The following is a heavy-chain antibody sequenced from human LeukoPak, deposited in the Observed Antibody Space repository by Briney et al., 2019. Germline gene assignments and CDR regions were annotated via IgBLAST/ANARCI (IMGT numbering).Heavy chain of an antibody. CDR3: AKDGRVDTAMVGGDWFGP. D-gene: IGHD5-18*01. CDR1: GFTFTNYG. Sequence: GGSLRLSCSAPGFTFTNYGMSWVRQAPGKGLEWVSGLSGSGDGQFYADSVEGRFTISRDIFNNIWYLQMNSLRAEDTAVYYCAKDGRVDTAMVGGDWFGPWGQGTLVTVSS. J-gene: IGHJ5*02. CDR2: LSGSGDGQ. V-gene: IGHV3-23*01.